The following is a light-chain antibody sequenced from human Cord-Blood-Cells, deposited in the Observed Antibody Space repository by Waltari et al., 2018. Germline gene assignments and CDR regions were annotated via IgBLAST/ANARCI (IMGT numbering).Light chain of an antibody. CDR1: PSVLYNSNNKNY. J-gene: IGKJ1*01. V-gene: IGKV4-1*01. Sequence: DIVMTQSPDSLAVSLGERAPINCKSSPSVLYNSNNKNYLAWYQQKPGQPPKLLIYWASTRESGVPDRFSGSGSGTDFTLTISSLQAEDVAVYYCQQYYSTPWTFGQGTKVEIK. CDR3: QQYYSTPWT. CDR2: WAS.